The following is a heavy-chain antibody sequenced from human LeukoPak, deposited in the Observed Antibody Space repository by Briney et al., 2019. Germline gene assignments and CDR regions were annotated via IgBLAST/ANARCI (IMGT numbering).Heavy chain of an antibody. D-gene: IGHD6-13*01. CDR3: APELRRKAGYSSSWYVG. J-gene: IGHJ4*02. CDR1: GFTFSSYS. V-gene: IGHV3-21*01. Sequence: PGGSLRLSCAASGFTFSSYSVNWVRQAPGKGLEWVSSISSSSSYIYYADSVKGRFTISRDNAKNSLYLQMNSLRAEDTAVYYCAPELRRKAGYSSSWYVGWGQGTLVTVSS. CDR2: ISSSSSYI.